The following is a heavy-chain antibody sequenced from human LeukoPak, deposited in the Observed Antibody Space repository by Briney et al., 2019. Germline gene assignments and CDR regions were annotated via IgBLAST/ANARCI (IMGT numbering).Heavy chain of an antibody. V-gene: IGHV3-23*01. J-gene: IGHJ4*02. D-gene: IGHD2-2*01. CDR3: AKEEDIVVVPAANDY. Sequence: GGSLRLSCAASGFAFSSYAMSWVRQAPGKGLEWVSAISGSGGSTYYADSVKGRFTISRDNSKNTLYLQMNSLRAEDTAVYYCAKEEDIVVVPAANDYWGQGTLVTVSS. CDR1: GFAFSSYA. CDR2: ISGSGGST.